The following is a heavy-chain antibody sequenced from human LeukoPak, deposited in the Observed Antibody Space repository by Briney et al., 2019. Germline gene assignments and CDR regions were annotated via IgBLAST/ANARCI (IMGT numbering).Heavy chain of an antibody. CDR3: ARRGTTGPHNWFDS. J-gene: IGHJ5*01. CDR2: IGGSDDRI. D-gene: IGHD3-16*01. V-gene: IGHV3-23*01. CDR1: GFSFSNYG. Sequence: GGSLRLSCVASGFSFSNYGMTWVRQAPGRGLEWVSGIGGSDDRIEYAASVRGRFAISRDNSKNTLYLQMNSLRAEDSAVYICARRGTTGPHNWFDSWGQGNLVTVSP.